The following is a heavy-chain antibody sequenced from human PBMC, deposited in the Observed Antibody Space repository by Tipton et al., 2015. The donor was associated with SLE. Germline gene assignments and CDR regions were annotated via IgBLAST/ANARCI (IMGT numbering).Heavy chain of an antibody. CDR3: AVRDFWSPKGAFDI. D-gene: IGHD3-3*01. Sequence: LRLSCTVSGGSINSYYWSWIRQPPGKGLEWIGEINRSGSTNYNPSLKSRVTISVDTSKNQFSLKLSSVTAADTAVYYCAVRDFWSPKGAFDIWGQGTMVTVSS. CDR2: INRSGST. J-gene: IGHJ3*02. CDR1: GGSINSYY. V-gene: IGHV4-34*01.